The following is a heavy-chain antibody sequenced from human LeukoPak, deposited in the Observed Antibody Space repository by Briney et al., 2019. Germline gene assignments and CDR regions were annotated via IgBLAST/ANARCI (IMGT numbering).Heavy chain of an antibody. CDR2: MNPNSGNT. D-gene: IGHD5-24*01. V-gene: IGHV1-8*01. CDR3: ARDPTRRDGSNYYYYYMDV. CDR1: GYTFTSYD. J-gene: IGHJ6*03. Sequence: ASVKVSCKASGYTFTSYDINWVRQATGQGLEWMGWMNPNSGNTGYAQKFQGRVTMTRNTSISTAYMELSSLRSEDTAVYYCARDPTRRDGSNYYYYYMDVWGKGTTVTVSS.